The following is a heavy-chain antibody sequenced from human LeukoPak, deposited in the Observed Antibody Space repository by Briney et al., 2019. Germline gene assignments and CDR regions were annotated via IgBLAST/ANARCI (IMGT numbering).Heavy chain of an antibody. Sequence: ASVKVSCKASGYTLTSYAMHWVRQATGQRLEWMGWTNAGNGNTKYSQKFQGRVTITRDTSASTAYMELSSLRSEDTAVYYCALGYHGQLFDYWGQGTLVTVTS. CDR3: ALGYHGQLFDY. J-gene: IGHJ4*02. CDR1: GYTLTSYA. CDR2: TNAGNGNT. D-gene: IGHD2-2*01. V-gene: IGHV1-3*01.